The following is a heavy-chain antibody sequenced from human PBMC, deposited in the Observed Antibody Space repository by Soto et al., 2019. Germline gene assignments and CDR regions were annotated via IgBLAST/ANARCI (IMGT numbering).Heavy chain of an antibody. CDR1: GGSFSGYY. CDR3: ASDYGGAFDY. V-gene: IGHV4-34*01. CDR2: INHSGST. J-gene: IGHJ4*02. D-gene: IGHD4-17*01. Sequence: RSLTCAVYGGSFSGYYWSWIRQPPGKGLEWIGEINHSGSTNYNPSLKSRVTISVDTSKNQFSLKLSSVTAADTAVYYCASDYGGAFDYWGQGTLVTVYS.